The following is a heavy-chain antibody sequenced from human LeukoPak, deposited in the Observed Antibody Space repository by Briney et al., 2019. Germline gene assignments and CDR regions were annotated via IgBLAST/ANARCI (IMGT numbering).Heavy chain of an antibody. D-gene: IGHD5-24*01. V-gene: IGHV3-7*01. CDR1: GFTFSSYW. J-gene: IGHJ6*02. CDR3: ARVDGTPHYYYGMDV. CDR2: IKQDGSEK. Sequence: GGSLRLSCAASGFTFSSYWMSWVRQAPGKGLEWVANIKQDGSEKYYVDSVKGRFTISRDNAKNSLYLQMNSLRAEDTAVYYCARVDGTPHYYYGMDVWGQGTTVTVSS.